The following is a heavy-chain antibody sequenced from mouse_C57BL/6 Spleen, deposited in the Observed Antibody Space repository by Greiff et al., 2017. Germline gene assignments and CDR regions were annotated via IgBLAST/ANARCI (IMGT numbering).Heavy chain of an antibody. J-gene: IGHJ1*03. CDR3: ARAGTGIWYFDV. CDR1: GFTFSSYA. V-gene: IGHV5-4*01. D-gene: IGHD4-1*01. CDR2: ISDGGSYT. Sequence: EVQGVESGGGLVKPGGSLKLSCAASGFTFSSYAMSWVRQTPEKRLEWVATISDGGSYTYYPDNVKGRFTISRDNAKNNLYLQMSHLKSEDTAMYYCARAGTGIWYFDVWGTGTTVTVSS.